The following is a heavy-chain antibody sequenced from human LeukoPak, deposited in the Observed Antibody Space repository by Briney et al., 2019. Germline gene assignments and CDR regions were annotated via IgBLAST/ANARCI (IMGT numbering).Heavy chain of an antibody. V-gene: IGHV3-9*01. D-gene: IGHD4-23*01. CDR3: AKDMSYGGNSADYDY. J-gene: IGHJ4*02. CDR2: ISWNSGSI. Sequence: GRSLRLSCAASGFTFDDYAMHWVRQAPGKGLEWVSGISWNSGSIGYADSVKGRFTISRDNAKNSLYLQMNSLRAEDTALYYCAKDMSYGGNSADYDYWGQGTLVTVSS. CDR1: GFTFDDYA.